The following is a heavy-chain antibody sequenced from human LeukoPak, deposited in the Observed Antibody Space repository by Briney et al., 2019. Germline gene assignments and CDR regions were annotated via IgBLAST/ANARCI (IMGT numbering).Heavy chain of an antibody. Sequence: PSETLSLPCTVSGGSLSSSSYYWGWIRQPPGEGLEWLGSIYYSGSTYYNPSLKSRVTISVDTSKNQFSLKLSSVTTADAAVYYCAKQDIVVVVAATQLNWFDPWGQGTLVTVSS. CDR1: GGSLSSSSYY. CDR3: AKQDIVVVVAATQLNWFDP. V-gene: IGHV4-39*01. D-gene: IGHD2-15*01. CDR2: IYYSGST. J-gene: IGHJ5*02.